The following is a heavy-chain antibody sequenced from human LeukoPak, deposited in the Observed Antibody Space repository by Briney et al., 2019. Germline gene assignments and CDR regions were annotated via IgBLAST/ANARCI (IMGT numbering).Heavy chain of an antibody. CDR3: ARNQGPLRGAFDI. D-gene: IGHD1-14*01. CDR2: INPSGHST. J-gene: IGHJ3*02. CDR1: GNTFTSSY. Sequence: APVKVSCKASGNTFTSSYLHWVRQAPGQGLEWMGIINPSGHSTSHAQKFQGRVTMTRDTSTSTVYMELSSLRSEDAAVYYCARNQGPLRGAFDIWGQGTMVTVSS. V-gene: IGHV1-46*03.